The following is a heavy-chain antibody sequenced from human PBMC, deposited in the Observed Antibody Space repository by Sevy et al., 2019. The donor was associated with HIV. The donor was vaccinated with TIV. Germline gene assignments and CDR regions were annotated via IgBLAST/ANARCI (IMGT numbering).Heavy chain of an antibody. CDR1: DGSISSYY. Sequence: SETLSLTCTVSDGSISSYYWSWIRQPAGKGLEWIGRIYTSGSTNYNPSLKSRVTMSVDTSKNQFSLKLSSVTAADTAVYYCARGPGGIVVVPAAIHIGRRWFDPWGQGTLVTVSS. V-gene: IGHV4-4*07. CDR2: IYTSGST. CDR3: ARGPGGIVVVPAAIHIGRRWFDP. D-gene: IGHD2-2*01. J-gene: IGHJ5*02.